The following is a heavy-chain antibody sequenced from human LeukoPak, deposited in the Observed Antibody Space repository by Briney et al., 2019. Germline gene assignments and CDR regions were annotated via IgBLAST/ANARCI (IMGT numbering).Heavy chain of an antibody. CDR1: GYTFSGYY. Sequence: GAAKDSCKASGYTFSGYYMHWGPHAPGERPGGMGWINPNSGCPNYAQTLQGPVTITRDTSLSTAHMELRRLRDDDTAVYYCARDPYWGQGTLVTVSS. CDR2: INPNSGCP. V-gene: IGHV1-2*02. CDR3: ARDPY. J-gene: IGHJ4*02.